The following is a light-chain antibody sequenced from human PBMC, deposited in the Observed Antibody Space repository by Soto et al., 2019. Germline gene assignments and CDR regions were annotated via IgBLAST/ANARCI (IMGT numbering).Light chain of an antibody. CDR1: QSVSSSY. J-gene: IGKJ5*01. CDR3: QQYGSFFIT. CDR2: GAS. Sequence: EIVLTQSPGTLSLSPGERATLSCRASQSVSSSYLAWYQQKPGQAPRLLIYGASSRATGVPDRFSGSGSGTDFTLTISRLKPEDFAVYYCQQYGSFFITLGQGTRLEIK. V-gene: IGKV3-20*01.